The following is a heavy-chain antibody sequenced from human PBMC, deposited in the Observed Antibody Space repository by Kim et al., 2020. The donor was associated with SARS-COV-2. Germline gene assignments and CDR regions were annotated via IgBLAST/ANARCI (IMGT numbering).Heavy chain of an antibody. V-gene: IGHV4-39*01. D-gene: IGHD3-22*01. Sequence: SETLSLTCTVSGGSISSSSYYWGWIRQPPGKGLEWIGSIYYSGSTYYNPSLKSRVTISVDTSKNQFSLKLSSVTAADTAVYYCARHAPNYYDSSGSLYYFDYWGQGTLVTVSS. CDR1: GGSISSSSYY. J-gene: IGHJ4*02. CDR2: IYYSGST. CDR3: ARHAPNYYDSSGSLYYFDY.